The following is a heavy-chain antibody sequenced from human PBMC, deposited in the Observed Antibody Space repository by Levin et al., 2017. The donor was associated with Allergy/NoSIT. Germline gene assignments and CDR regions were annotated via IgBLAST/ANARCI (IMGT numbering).Heavy chain of an antibody. Sequence: PSETLSLTCTVSGGSISSHAYYWTWIRHHPGKGLEWIGYIYHDGGTYYNPSLKSRVTISTDTSKNQFSLKVSSVTAADTAVYYCARELIQRGFDSWGQGTLVSVSS. D-gene: IGHD1-1*01. CDR3: ARELIQRGFDS. CDR2: IYHDGGT. J-gene: IGHJ4*02. V-gene: IGHV4-31*03. CDR1: GGSISSHAYY.